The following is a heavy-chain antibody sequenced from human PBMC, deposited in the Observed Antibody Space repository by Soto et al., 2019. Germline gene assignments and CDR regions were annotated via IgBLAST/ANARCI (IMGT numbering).Heavy chain of an antibody. J-gene: IGHJ5*02. CDR2: IIPIFGTA. Sequence: QVQLVQSGAEVKKPGSSVKVSCKASGGTFSSYAISWVRQAPGQGLEWMGGIIPIFGTANYAQKFQARVTITADKSTSTAYMELSSLISEDTAVYYCARDGLGSGYFNWFDPWGEGTLVTVSS. V-gene: IGHV1-69*06. D-gene: IGHD3-22*01. CDR1: GGTFSSYA. CDR3: ARDGLGSGYFNWFDP.